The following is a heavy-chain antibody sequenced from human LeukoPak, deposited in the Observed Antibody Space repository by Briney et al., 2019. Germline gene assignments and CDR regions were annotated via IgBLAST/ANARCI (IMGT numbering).Heavy chain of an antibody. Sequence: ASETLSLTCTVSGGSISSYYWSWIRQPPGKGLEWIGYIYYSGSTNYNPSLKSRVTISVDTSKNQFSLKLSSVTAADTAVYYCAREGSLGAFDYWGQGTLVTVSS. CDR2: IYYSGST. CDR3: AREGSLGAFDY. V-gene: IGHV4-59*01. J-gene: IGHJ4*02. D-gene: IGHD1-26*01. CDR1: GGSISSYY.